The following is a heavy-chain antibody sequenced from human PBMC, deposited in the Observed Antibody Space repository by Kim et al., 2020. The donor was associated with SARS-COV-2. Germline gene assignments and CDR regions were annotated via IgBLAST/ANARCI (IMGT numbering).Heavy chain of an antibody. V-gene: IGHV3-43*02. CDR1: GFSFDDYA. CDR3: AKDIGVGATQGTVEFDP. D-gene: IGHD1-26*01. J-gene: IGHJ5*02. Sequence: GGSLRLSCATSGFSFDDYAMHWVRQAPGKGLEWVSLISGDADNTYYADSVKGRFTIYRDNSKNSLYLQMNSLRTEDTALYYCAKDIGVGATQGTVEFDPWGRGTLVTVSS. CDR2: ISGDADNT.